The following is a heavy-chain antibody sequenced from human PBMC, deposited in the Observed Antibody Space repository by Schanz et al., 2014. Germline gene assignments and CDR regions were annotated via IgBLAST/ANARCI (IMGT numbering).Heavy chain of an antibody. CDR2: IGNGGVTI. D-gene: IGHD2-8*02. CDR3: AKTLFPGGTQTFGN. J-gene: IGHJ4*02. CDR1: GFPFSDYF. V-gene: IGHV3-11*01. Sequence: QVPLVDSGGGLVKPGGSLRLSCTASGFPFSDYFMAWIRQPPGRGLEWVSYIGNGGVTIYYADSVKGRFTISRDNAKNSLYLQMISLRAEDTAVYYCAKTLFPGGTQTFGNWGRGTLVTVSS.